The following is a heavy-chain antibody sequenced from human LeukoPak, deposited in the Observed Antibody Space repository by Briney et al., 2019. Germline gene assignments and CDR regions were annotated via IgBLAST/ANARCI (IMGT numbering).Heavy chain of an antibody. D-gene: IGHD5-24*01. J-gene: IGHJ5*02. CDR1: GYTFTSYA. Sequence: ASVKVSCKASGYTFTSYAMNWVRQAPGQRLEWVGWINAGTGNTKFSQEFQGRVTFTRDTSASTAYMELTGLRSEDMAVYYCARGRDGYIPYNWFDPWGQGTLVTVSS. CDR3: ARGRDGYIPYNWFDP. V-gene: IGHV1-3*03. CDR2: INAGTGNT.